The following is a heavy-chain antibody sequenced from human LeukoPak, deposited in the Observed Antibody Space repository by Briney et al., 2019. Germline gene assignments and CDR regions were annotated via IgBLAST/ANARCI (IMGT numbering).Heavy chain of an antibody. J-gene: IGHJ4*02. D-gene: IGHD6-25*01. Sequence: GGSLRLSCAASGLIFSNFWMRWARQAPGKGLEWVAKIKEDGSGKYYVDSVKGRFTVSRDNARNSLYLQMDSLRADDTAVYYCTRGLRLADYWGQGTLVTVSS. CDR1: GLIFSNFW. CDR3: TRGLRLADY. V-gene: IGHV3-7*04. CDR2: IKEDGSGK.